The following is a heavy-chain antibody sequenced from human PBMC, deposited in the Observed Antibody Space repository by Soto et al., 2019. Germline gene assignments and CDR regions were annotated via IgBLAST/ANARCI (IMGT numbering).Heavy chain of an antibody. V-gene: IGHV3-15*07. CDR2: IKGKTDGGTT. Sequence: GGSLRLSCAASGFTFSNAWMNWVRQAPGKGLEWVGRIKGKTDGGTTDYAAPVKGRFTISRDDSKNTLYLQMNSLKTEDTAVYYCTTTENDYGDYSSRYYYYGMDVWGQGTTVTVSS. CDR3: TTTENDYGDYSSRYYYYGMDV. CDR1: GFTFSNAW. D-gene: IGHD4-17*01. J-gene: IGHJ6*02.